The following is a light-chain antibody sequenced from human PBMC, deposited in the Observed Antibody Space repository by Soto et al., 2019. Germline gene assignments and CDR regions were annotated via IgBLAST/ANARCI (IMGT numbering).Light chain of an antibody. CDR1: QGIRND. Sequence: DIQMTQSPSSLSASVGDRVTITCRASQGIRNDLGWYQQKPGKAPKCLIYAASSLQSGVPSRLSGSGSGTDFTLTISGLQSEDFATYYCQQYYIFSWTFGQGTRLEIK. J-gene: IGKJ5*01. CDR2: AAS. V-gene: IGKV1-17*01. CDR3: QQYYIFSWT.